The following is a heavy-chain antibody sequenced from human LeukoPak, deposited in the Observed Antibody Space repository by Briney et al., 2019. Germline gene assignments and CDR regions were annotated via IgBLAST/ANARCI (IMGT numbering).Heavy chain of an antibody. V-gene: IGHV4-61*02. CDR2: IYTRGST. Sequence: SETLSLTCTVSGGSISGGSYYWSWIRQPAGKGLEWIGRIYTRGSTNYNPSLKSRVTISIDTSKNQLSLKLRSVTVADTAVYYCARGQISPKHFDYWGRGTLVTVSS. D-gene: IGHD2-21*01. CDR1: GGSISGGSYY. CDR3: ARGQISPKHFDY. J-gene: IGHJ4*02.